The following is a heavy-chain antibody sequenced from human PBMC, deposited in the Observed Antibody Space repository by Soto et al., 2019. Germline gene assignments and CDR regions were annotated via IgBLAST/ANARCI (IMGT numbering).Heavy chain of an antibody. V-gene: IGHV1-58*01. J-gene: IGHJ4*02. Sequence: SVRVSCKASGFTFTSSAVQWVRQARGQRLEWIGWIVVGSGNTNYAQKFQERVTITRDMSTSTAYMELSSLRSEDTAVYYCAAVGYSSSWSPYYFDYWGQGTLVTVSS. CDR3: AAVGYSSSWSPYYFDY. CDR2: IVVGSGNT. D-gene: IGHD6-13*01. CDR1: GFTFTSSA.